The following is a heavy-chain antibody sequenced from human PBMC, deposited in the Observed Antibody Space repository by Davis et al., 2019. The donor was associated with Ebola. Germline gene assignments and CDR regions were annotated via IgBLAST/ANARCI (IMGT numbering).Heavy chain of an antibody. J-gene: IGHJ4*02. CDR2: INHSGST. CDR1: GGSFSGYY. D-gene: IGHD5-18*01. CDR3: ARDARGLLDY. Sequence: PSETLSLTCAVYGGSFSGYYWSWIRQPPGKGLEWIGEINHSGSTNYNPSLKSRVTISVDTSKNQFSLKLSSVTAADTAVYYCARDARGLLDYWGQGTLVTVSS. V-gene: IGHV4-34*01.